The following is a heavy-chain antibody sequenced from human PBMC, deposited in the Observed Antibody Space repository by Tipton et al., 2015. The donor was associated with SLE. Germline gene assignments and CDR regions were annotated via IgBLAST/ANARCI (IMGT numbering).Heavy chain of an antibody. Sequence: SLRLSCAASGFTFSDYYMSWVRQAPGKGLQWVSVIYSGGDTYYADSVKGRFTISRDNSKNTVYLQMNRVRSEDTAVYYCARDWFDPWGQGTLVIVSS. CDR3: ARDWFDP. CDR1: GFTFSDYY. CDR2: IYSGGDT. J-gene: IGHJ5*02. V-gene: IGHV3-53*05.